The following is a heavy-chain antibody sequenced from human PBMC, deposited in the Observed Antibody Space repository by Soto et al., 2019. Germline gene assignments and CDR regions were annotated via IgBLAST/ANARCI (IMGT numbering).Heavy chain of an antibody. V-gene: IGHV4-59*01. D-gene: IGHD3-3*01. J-gene: IGHJ4*02. Sequence: SETLSLTCTVSGGSISSYYWSWIRQPPGKGLEWIGYIYYSGSTNYNPSLKSRVTISVDTSKNQFSLKLSSVTAADTAVYYCAREDFWSGYAPYWAQGTLVTVSS. CDR2: IYYSGST. CDR3: AREDFWSGYAPY. CDR1: GGSISSYY.